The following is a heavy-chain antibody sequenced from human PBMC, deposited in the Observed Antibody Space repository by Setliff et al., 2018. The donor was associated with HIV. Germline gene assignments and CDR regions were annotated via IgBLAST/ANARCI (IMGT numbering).Heavy chain of an antibody. V-gene: IGHV5-51*01. CDR1: GHSFPNDW. CDR3: TRHPLRPGIAGYFYFVDV. J-gene: IGHJ6*03. CDR2: IFPGDSET. D-gene: IGHD3-9*01. Sequence: GESLKISCKNYGHSFPNDWIGWVRQMPGKGLEWVAIIFPGDSETRYSPSFEGRVTISADRSINTVYLQWSSLRASDTAVYYCTRHPLRPGIAGYFYFVDVWGTGTTVTVSS.